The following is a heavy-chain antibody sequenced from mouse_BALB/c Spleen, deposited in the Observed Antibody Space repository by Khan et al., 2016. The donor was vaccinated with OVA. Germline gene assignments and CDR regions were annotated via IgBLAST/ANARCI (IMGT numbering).Heavy chain of an antibody. CDR1: GLSLTNYG. V-gene: IGHV2-3*01. J-gene: IGHJ3*01. Sequence: QVQLKESGPGLVAPSQNLSIRCTVSGLSLTNYGVSWVRQPPGKGLEWLGVIWGDGSTNYHSVLKSRLSISKDNSKSQVFVKLNSLQTDDTATYYCAIIYYGYDWFAYWGQGTLVTVSA. CDR3: AIIYYGYDWFAY. CDR2: IWGDGST. D-gene: IGHD2-2*01.